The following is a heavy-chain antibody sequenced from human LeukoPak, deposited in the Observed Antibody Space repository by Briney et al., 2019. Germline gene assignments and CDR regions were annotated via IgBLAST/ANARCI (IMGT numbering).Heavy chain of an antibody. J-gene: IGHJ4*02. CDR3: AKNLVGNHYFDY. V-gene: IGHV3-23*01. CDR1: GISTGSYA. CDR2: LSGGGGRA. Sequence: SGGSLRLSCTASGISTGSYAVSWVRQAPGKGLEWVSGLSGGGGRAFYADSVKGRFTISRDNSKNTLYLQMNSLRAEDTAVYYCAKNLVGNHYFDYWGQGTLVTVSS. D-gene: IGHD1-14*01.